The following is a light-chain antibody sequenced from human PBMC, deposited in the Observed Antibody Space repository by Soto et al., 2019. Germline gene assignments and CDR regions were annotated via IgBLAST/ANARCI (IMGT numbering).Light chain of an antibody. CDR1: SSDVGGYNS. J-gene: IGLJ3*02. CDR3: SSYAGSKNVV. V-gene: IGLV2-8*01. CDR2: EVN. Sequence: QSALTQPPSASGSPGQSVTISCTGTSSDVGGYNSVSWYQQHPGKAPKLMIYEVNKRPSRVPDRFSASKSDNTASLTVSGLQAEDEADYYCSSYAGSKNVVFGGGTKLTVL.